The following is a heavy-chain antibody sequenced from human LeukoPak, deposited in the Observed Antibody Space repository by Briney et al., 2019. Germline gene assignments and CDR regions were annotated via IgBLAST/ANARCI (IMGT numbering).Heavy chain of an antibody. J-gene: IGHJ4*02. CDR1: GFIFSNAW. CDR3: TTDVGYYYDSSGYYLFDS. D-gene: IGHD3-22*01. Sequence: GGSLRLSCAASGFIFSNAWMSWVSLAPRKGREWVGLIKIKTDGWTTDYAAPVKGRFTIFRDDSKNSMYVQMNSLKTEDTAVYYCTTDVGYYYDSSGYYLFDSWGQGTLVTVSS. CDR2: IKIKTDGWTT. V-gene: IGHV3-15*01.